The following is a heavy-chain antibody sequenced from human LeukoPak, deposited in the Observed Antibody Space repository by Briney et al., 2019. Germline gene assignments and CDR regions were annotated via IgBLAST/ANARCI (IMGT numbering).Heavy chain of an antibody. CDR3: ARMGATTYYYYGMDV. CDR1: GGSISSSNW. J-gene: IGHJ6*02. CDR2: IYHSGST. V-gene: IGHV4-4*02. D-gene: IGHD1-26*01. Sequence: SETLSLTCAVSGGSISSSNWWSWVRQPPGKGLEWIGEIYHSGSTNYNPSLKSRVTISVDKSKNQFSLKLSSVTAADTAVYYCARMGATTYYYYGMDVWGQGTTVTVSS.